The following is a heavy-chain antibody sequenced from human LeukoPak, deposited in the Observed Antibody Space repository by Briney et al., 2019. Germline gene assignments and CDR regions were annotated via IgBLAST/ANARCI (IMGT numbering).Heavy chain of an antibody. V-gene: IGHV3-21*01. CDR3: ARGHDYGGHFDY. D-gene: IGHD4/OR15-4a*01. CDR2: ISSSSSYI. CDR1: GFTFSSYS. J-gene: IGHJ4*02. Sequence: PGGSLRLSCAASGFTFSSYSMNWVRQAPGKGLEWVSSISSSSSYIYYADSVKGRFTISRDNAKNSLYLQMNSLRAEDTAVYYCARGHDYGGHFDYWGQGTLVTVSS.